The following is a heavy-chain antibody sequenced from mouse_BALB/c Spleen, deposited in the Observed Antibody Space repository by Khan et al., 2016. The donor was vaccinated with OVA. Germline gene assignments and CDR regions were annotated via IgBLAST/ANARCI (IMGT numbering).Heavy chain of an antibody. CDR3: ARGASHRDFEV. CDR2: INTYTGEP. J-gene: IGHJ1*01. Sequence: IQLVQSGPELKKPGETVKISCKASGYTFTNYGMNWVKQAPGKGLKWMGWINTYTGEPTYTDDFKGRFAFSLETSASTAYLQINNLKNEDMATYFWARGASHRDFEVWGAGNPGTVSS. V-gene: IGHV9-1*02. D-gene: IGHD6-1*01. CDR1: GYTFTNYG.